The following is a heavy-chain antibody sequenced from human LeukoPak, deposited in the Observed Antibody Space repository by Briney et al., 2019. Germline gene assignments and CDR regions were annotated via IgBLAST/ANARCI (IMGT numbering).Heavy chain of an antibody. D-gene: IGHD4-17*01. J-gene: IGHJ6*03. Sequence: KSGGSLRLSCAASGFTCSDYYICWIRQAPGKGLEWGLYISNSGSTIYYADAVKGRFTIARDNAKNSLYLQMNSLRVEDTAVYYCARGYGDDGIDFYYMDVWGKGTTVTVSS. V-gene: IGHV3-11*01. CDR1: GFTCSDYY. CDR3: ARGYGDDGIDFYYMDV. CDR2: ISNSGSTI.